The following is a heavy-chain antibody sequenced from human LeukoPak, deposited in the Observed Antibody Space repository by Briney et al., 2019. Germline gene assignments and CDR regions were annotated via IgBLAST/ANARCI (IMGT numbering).Heavy chain of an antibody. Sequence: ASVKVSCKDSVGTFSNYGISWVRQAPGQGLEWMGELIPIFGTAHYTQKFQGRLTITADESTTTAYMELSSLRSEDTAVYYCARRSCSSGYYCPQYFDYWGQGTLVTVSS. V-gene: IGHV1-69*13. J-gene: IGHJ4*02. CDR3: ARRSCSSGYYCPQYFDY. CDR2: LIPIFGTA. CDR1: VGTFSNYG. D-gene: IGHD3-22*01.